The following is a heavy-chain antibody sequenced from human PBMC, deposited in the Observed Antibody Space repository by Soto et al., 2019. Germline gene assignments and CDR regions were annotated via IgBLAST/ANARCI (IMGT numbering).Heavy chain of an antibody. Sequence: SVKISWQTSGGTFSRHAMSWVRQAPGQGLEWVGGIMPIFGTANYAQKFQGRVTITADESTSTAYMELSSLRYEDTAVYYCARGGGSPGVDTAMVPLDYYYGMDVWGQGTTVTVSS. CDR1: GGTFSRHA. D-gene: IGHD5-18*01. CDR2: IMPIFGTA. CDR3: ARGGGSPGVDTAMVPLDYYYGMDV. J-gene: IGHJ6*02. V-gene: IGHV1-69*13.